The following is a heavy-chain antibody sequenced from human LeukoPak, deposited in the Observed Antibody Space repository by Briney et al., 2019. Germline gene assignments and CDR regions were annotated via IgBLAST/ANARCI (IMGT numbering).Heavy chain of an antibody. V-gene: IGHV1-2*02. D-gene: IGHD2-2*01. CDR1: GYTFTDYY. CDR3: ARDLMPIIVVVPAAMHPYNWFDP. CDR2: NNPNSGDT. J-gene: IGHJ5*02. Sequence: ASVKLSCKASGYTFTDYYIHWVRQAPGQGLEWLGWNNPNSGDTNYAQKFRGRVTLSRDTPISTAYMELSRLRSDDTAVYFCARDLMPIIVVVPAAMHPYNWFDPWGQGTLVTVSS.